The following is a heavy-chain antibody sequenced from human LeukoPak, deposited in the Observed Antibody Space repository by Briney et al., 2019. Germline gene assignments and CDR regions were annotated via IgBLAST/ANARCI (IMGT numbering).Heavy chain of an antibody. Sequence: GGSLRLSCAASGFTFSSYSMNWVRQAPGKGLEWVSSISSSSSYIYYADSVKGRFTISRDNAKNSLYLQMNSLRAEDTAVYYCARDRIAAVYAFDIWGQGTMVTVSS. CDR1: GFTFSSYS. D-gene: IGHD6-13*01. J-gene: IGHJ3*02. CDR2: ISSSSSYI. CDR3: ARDRIAAVYAFDI. V-gene: IGHV3-21*01.